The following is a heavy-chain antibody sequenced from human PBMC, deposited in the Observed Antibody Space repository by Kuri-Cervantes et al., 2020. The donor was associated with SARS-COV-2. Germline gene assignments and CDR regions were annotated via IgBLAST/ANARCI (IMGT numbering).Heavy chain of an antibody. J-gene: IGHJ4*02. CDR1: GYTFTSYG. CDR3: ARDAYYDFWSGYECDY. Sequence: ASVKVSCKASGYTFTSYGISWVRQAPGQGLEWMGWISAYNGNTNYAQKLQGRVTMTTDTSTSTAYMELRSLRSDDTAVYYCARDAYYDFWSGYECDYWGQGTLVTVSS. CDR2: ISAYNGNT. V-gene: IGHV1-18*01. D-gene: IGHD3-3*01.